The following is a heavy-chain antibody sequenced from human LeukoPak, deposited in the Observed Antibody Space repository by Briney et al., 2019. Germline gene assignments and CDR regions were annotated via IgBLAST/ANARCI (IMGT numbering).Heavy chain of an antibody. J-gene: IGHJ6*02. CDR3: ARDPKDSSGYYYGIYYGMDV. V-gene: IGHV1-24*01. CDR2: FDPEDGET. CDR1: GYTLTELS. Sequence: EASVKVSCKVSGYTLTELSMHWVRQAPGKGLEWMGGFDPEDGETIYAQKFQGRVTITRDTSASTAYMELSSLRSEDTAVYYCARDPKDSSGYYYGIYYGMDVWGQGTTVTVSS. D-gene: IGHD3-22*01.